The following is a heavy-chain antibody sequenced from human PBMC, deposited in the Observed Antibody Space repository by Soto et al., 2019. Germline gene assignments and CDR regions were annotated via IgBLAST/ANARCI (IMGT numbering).Heavy chain of an antibody. CDR1: RLTFSGYG. D-gene: IGHD4-4*01. Sequence: EVQLLESGVGLVQPGGSLRLSCAASRLTFSGYGISWVRQAPGTGLEWVSAISGSGSTTYYADSVKGRFTISRDDSKNILFLQMNSLRAEDTAVYYCVTRSRGLQSSPPRLKSWGQGTLVTVSS. CDR2: ISGSGSTT. J-gene: IGHJ5*02. V-gene: IGHV3-23*01. CDR3: VTRSRGLQSSPPRLKS.